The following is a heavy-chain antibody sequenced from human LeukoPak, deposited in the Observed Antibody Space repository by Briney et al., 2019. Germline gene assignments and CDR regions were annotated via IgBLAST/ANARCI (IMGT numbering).Heavy chain of an antibody. D-gene: IGHD5-12*01. CDR1: GFTFSSYA. CDR3: ARGAALPEGFPSTIVATIGGTDY. Sequence: PGGSLRLSCAASGFTFSSYAMSWVRQAPGKGLEWVSAISGSGGSTYYADSVKGRFTISRDNSKNTLYLQMNSLRAEDTAVYYCARGAALPEGFPSTIVATIGGTDYWGQGTLVTVSS. V-gene: IGHV3-23*01. CDR2: ISGSGGST. J-gene: IGHJ4*02.